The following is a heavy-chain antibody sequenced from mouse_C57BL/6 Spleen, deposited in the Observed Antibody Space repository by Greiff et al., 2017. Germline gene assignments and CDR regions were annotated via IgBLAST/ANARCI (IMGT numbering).Heavy chain of an antibody. V-gene: IGHV1-42*01. CDR3: AYYYGSSAYAMDY. Sequence: VQLKQSGPELVKPGASVKISCKASGYSFTGYYMKWVKQSPEKSLEWIGEINPSTGGTTYNQKFKAKATLTVDKSSSTAYMQLQSLTSEDSAVYYCAYYYGSSAYAMDYWGQGTSVTVSS. D-gene: IGHD1-1*01. J-gene: IGHJ4*01. CDR2: INPSTGGT. CDR1: GYSFTGYY.